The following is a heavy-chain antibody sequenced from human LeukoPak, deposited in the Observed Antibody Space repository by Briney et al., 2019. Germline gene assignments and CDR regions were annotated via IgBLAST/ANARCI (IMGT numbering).Heavy chain of an antibody. CDR1: GFIFSNYW. D-gene: IGHD6-19*01. V-gene: IGHV3-7*04. Sequence: GGSLRLSCAASGFIFSNYWMSWVPQAPGKGLEWVANIKQDGSEKYYVDSVKGRFTISRDNAKNSLFLQMNSLRAEDTAVYYCARDQWQWLGHFDYWGQGTLVTVSS. J-gene: IGHJ4*02. CDR3: ARDQWQWLGHFDY. CDR2: IKQDGSEK.